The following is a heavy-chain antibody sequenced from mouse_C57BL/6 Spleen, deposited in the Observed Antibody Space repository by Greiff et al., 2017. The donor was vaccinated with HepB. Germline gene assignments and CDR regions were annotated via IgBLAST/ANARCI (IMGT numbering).Heavy chain of an antibody. CDR3: TTWAATVTPWFAY. D-gene: IGHD1-1*01. V-gene: IGHV14-4*01. J-gene: IGHJ3*01. CDR2: IDPDNGDT. CDR1: GFNIKDDY. Sequence: EVQLQQSGAELVRPGASVKLSCTASGFNIKDDYMHWVKQRPEQGLEWIGWIDPDNGDTEYASKFQGKATITADTSSNTAYLQLSSLTSEDTAVYYCTTWAATVTPWFAYWGQGTLVTVSA.